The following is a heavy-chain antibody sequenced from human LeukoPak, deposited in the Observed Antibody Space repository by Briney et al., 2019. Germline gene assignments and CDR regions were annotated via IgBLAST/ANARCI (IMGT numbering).Heavy chain of an antibody. CDR2: VSGSGDST. J-gene: IGHJ4*02. D-gene: IGHD1-7*01. CDR3: AKDGKTRNWNYFQAKPVY. CDR1: GFTFSSYA. V-gene: IGHV3-23*01. Sequence: GGSLRLSCAASGFTFSSYAMSWVRQAPGKGLEWVSGVSGSGDSTYYADSVKGRFTISRDNSKSTLYLQMNSLRAEDTAVYYCAKDGKTRNWNYFQAKPVYWGQGTLVTVSS.